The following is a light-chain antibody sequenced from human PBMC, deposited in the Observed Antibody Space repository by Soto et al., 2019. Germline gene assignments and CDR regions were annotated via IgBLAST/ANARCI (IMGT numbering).Light chain of an antibody. CDR2: DAS. CDR1: QSVSSY. J-gene: IGKJ1*01. V-gene: IGKV3-11*01. CDR3: QPRSNWPPWT. Sequence: EIVLTQSPATLSLSPGERATLSCRASQSVSSYLAWYQQKPGQTPRLLIYDASNRATGVPARFSGSGSGTDFTLTISSLETEDFAVYYCQPRSNWPPWTVGQGTKVEIK.